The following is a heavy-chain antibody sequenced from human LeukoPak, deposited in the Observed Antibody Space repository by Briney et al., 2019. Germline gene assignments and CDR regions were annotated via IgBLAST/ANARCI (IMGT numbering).Heavy chain of an antibody. V-gene: IGHV1-3*01. Sequence: GASVKVSCKASGYTFTSYAIHWVRQAPGQRLEWMGWINAGNGNTKYSQKFQGRVTITRDTSASTAYMELSSLRSEDTAVYYCARSRYYYDSSGYYVSDAFDIWGQGTMVTVSS. J-gene: IGHJ3*02. CDR2: INAGNGNT. D-gene: IGHD3-22*01. CDR1: GYTFTSYA. CDR3: ARSRYYYDSSGYYVSDAFDI.